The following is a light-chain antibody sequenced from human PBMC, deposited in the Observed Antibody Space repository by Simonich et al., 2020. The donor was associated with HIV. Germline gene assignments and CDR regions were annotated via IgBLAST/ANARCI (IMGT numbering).Light chain of an antibody. CDR3: SSYTGSTTLV. V-gene: IGLV2-11*01. CDR1: SSDVGGYNY. CDR2: EVS. Sequence: QSALTQPRSVSGSPGQSVTISCTGTSSDVGGYNYDSWYQQHPGKAPKLMIYEVSKRPSGVPDRFSGSKSGNTASLTISGLQADDEADYYCSSYTGSTTLVFGGGTRLTVL. J-gene: IGLJ2*01.